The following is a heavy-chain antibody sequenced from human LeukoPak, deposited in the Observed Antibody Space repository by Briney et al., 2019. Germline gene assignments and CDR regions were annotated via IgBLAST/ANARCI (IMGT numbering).Heavy chain of an antibody. CDR2: IYPGDSDT. CDR3: ARQGATIASYYYYMDV. V-gene: IGHV5-51*01. J-gene: IGHJ6*03. Sequence: GESLKISCKGSGYSFTSYWIGWVRQMPGKGLERMGIIYPGDSDTRYSPSFQGQVTISADKSISTAYLQWSSLKASDTAMYYCARQGATIASYYYYMDVWGKGTTVTVSS. CDR1: GYSFTSYW. D-gene: IGHD5-24*01.